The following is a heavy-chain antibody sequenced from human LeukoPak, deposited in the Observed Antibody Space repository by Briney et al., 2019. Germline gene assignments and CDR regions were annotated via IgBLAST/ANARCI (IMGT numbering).Heavy chain of an antibody. CDR2: IKQDGSEK. CDR3: ARDQGYDFWSGYYYLMDV. Sequence: PGGSLRLSCAASGFAFSSYWMSWVRQAPGKGLEWVANIKQDGSEKYYVDSVKGRFTISRDNAKNSLYPQMNSLRAEDTAVYYCARDQGYDFWSGYYYLMDVWGKGTTVSVSS. D-gene: IGHD3-3*01. CDR1: GFAFSSYW. J-gene: IGHJ6*03. V-gene: IGHV3-7*01.